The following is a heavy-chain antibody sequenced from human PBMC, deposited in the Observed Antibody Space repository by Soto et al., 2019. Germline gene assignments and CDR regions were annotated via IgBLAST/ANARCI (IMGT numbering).Heavy chain of an antibody. CDR1: GYTFTSYW. Sequence: PGESLKISCHASGYTFTSYWITWVRQMPGKGLQCVGRIDPSDSDTRYSPSLQGHVTISADKSISTAYLQWSSLKASDTAMYYCARWSGSGFDYWGQGTLVTVSS. CDR3: ARWSGSGFDY. J-gene: IGHJ4*02. V-gene: IGHV5-10-1*01. D-gene: IGHD3-10*01. CDR2: IDPSDSDT.